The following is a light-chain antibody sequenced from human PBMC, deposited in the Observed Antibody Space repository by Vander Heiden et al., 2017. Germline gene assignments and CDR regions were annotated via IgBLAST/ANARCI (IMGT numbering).Light chain of an antibody. CDR2: GAF. CDR3: QQSYSTPSIT. V-gene: IGKV1-39*01. J-gene: IGKJ5*01. Sequence: DIQMTQSPSSLSASVGDRVTITCRASQSIRNYVSWYQQKPGKAPKLLIYGAFSLQSGVPSRFSGSGSGTDFTLTISSLQPEDFATYYCQQSYSTPSITFGQGTKLEIK. CDR1: QSIRNY.